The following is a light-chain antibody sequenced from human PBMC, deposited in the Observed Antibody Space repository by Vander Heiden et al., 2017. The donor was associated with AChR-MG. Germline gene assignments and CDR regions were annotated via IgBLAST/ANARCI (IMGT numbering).Light chain of an antibody. CDR3: CSYAGSGTWV. CDR2: GVD. Sequence: SALTQPDSVYGSPGQSITNSCTGTSSDVGGYNLVSWYQQTPATAPILMIYGVDKRPAGVSNRFAGSKSGNTASLTISGLQVGDEADYYCCSYAGSGTWVFGGGTKLTVL. CDR1: SSDVGGYNL. J-gene: IGLJ3*02. V-gene: IGLV2-23*02.